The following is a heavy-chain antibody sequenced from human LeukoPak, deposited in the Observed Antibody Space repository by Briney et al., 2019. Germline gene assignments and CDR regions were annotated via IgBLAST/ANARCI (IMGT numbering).Heavy chain of an antibody. D-gene: IGHD6-19*01. CDR1: GFTFSDYY. CDR3: ARVMYSSGWKYFDY. J-gene: IGHJ4*02. CDR2: ISSSSSYT. Sequence: PGGSLRLSCAASGFTFSDYYMSWIRQAPGKGLEWVSYISSSSSYTNYADSVKGRFTISRDNSKNSLYLQMNSLRAEDTAVYYCARVMYSSGWKYFDYWGQGTLVTVSS. V-gene: IGHV3-11*06.